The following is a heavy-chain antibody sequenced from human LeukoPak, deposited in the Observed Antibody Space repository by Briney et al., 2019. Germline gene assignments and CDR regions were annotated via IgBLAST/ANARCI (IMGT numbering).Heavy chain of an antibody. V-gene: IGHV1-69-2*01. Sequence: ASVKVSCKVSGYTFTDYYMHWVQQAPGKGLEWMGLVDPEDGETIYAGKFQGRVTITADTSTDTAYMELSSLRSEDTAVYYCAAAVDYDFWSGYSYWGQGTLVTVSS. D-gene: IGHD3-3*01. CDR2: VDPEDGET. CDR1: GYTFTDYY. J-gene: IGHJ4*02. CDR3: AAAVDYDFWSGYSY.